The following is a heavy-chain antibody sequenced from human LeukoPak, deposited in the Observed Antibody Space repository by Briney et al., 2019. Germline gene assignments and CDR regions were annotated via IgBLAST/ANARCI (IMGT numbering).Heavy chain of an antibody. V-gene: IGHV4-39*01. CDR1: GGSISSSSYY. CDR2: IYYSVSN. D-gene: IGHD2-15*01. CDR3: ARSGGSTLTPIDY. Sequence: SETLSLPCTVSGGSISSSSYYCGWIRQPPGKALEWIGRIYYSVSNYSNPLLKSRVTIFVDTSKNQFSLKLSSVPAADTAVYYCARSGGSTLTPIDYWGQGTLVTVSS. J-gene: IGHJ4*02.